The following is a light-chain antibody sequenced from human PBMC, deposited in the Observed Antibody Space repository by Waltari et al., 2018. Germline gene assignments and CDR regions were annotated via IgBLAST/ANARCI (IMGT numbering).Light chain of an antibody. CDR2: YDS. Sequence: SYVLTQPPSVSVAPGKRATITGGGTTLGSKSGHWYQQKPGQAPVLVMYYDSDRPSGTPERFSGSNSGNTATLTISRVEAGDEADYYCHVWDSYSDHAVFGGGTQLTVL. CDR1: TLGSKS. CDR3: HVWDSYSDHAV. V-gene: IGLV3-21*04. J-gene: IGLJ7*01.